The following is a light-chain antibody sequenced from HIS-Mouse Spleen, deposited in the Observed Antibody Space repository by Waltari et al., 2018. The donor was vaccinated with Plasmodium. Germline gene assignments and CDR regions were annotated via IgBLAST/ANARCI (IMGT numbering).Light chain of an antibody. CDR3: QQYNNWSFT. V-gene: IGKV3-15*01. CDR2: GAS. CDR1: QSVSSN. Sequence: EIVMTQSPATLSVSPGAEATLPCRGSQSVSSNLAWYQQKPGQAPRLLIYGASTRATGIPARFSGSGSGTEFTLTISSLQSEDFAVYYCQQYNNWSFTFGPGTKVDIK. J-gene: IGKJ3*01.